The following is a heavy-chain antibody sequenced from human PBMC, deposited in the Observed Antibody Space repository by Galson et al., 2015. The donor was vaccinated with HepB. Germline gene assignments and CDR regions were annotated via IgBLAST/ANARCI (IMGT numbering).Heavy chain of an antibody. CDR3: ARYQLLFRYFDL. V-gene: IGHV4-30-2*05. CDR2: IYYSGST. J-gene: IGHJ2*01. CDR1: GGSISSGGYS. D-gene: IGHD2-2*01. Sequence: QLQLQESGSGLVKPSQTLSLTCAVSGGSISSGGYSWSWIRQPPGKGLEWIGYIYYSGSTYYNPSLKSRVTISVDTSKNQFSLKLSSVTAADTAVYYCARYQLLFRYFDLWGRGTLITVSS.